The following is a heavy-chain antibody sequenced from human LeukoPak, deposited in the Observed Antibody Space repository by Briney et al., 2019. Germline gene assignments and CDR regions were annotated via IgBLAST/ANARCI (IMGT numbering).Heavy chain of an antibody. V-gene: IGHV3-23*01. J-gene: IGHJ4*02. D-gene: IGHD2-2*01. CDR1: GFTFDDYD. CDR2: ISGSGGST. Sequence: GGSLRLYCAASGFTFDDYDMSWVRHAPGKGLERVSAISGSGGSTYYADSVKGRFTISRDNSKNTLYLQMNSLRAEDTAVYYCAKRARDCSSTSCRYYFDYWGQGTLVTVSS. CDR3: AKRARDCSSTSCRYYFDY.